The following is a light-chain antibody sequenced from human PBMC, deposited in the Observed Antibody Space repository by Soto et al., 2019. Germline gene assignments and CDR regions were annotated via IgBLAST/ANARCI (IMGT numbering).Light chain of an antibody. CDR3: QNYHLALGT. Sequence: DIQMTQSPSSLSASVGDTVTITCRASQAIINHLAWYQQRPGKVPNLLIYGASTLHSGVPSRFRGSGSGTHFTLTISGLQPEDVATYYCQNYHLALGTFGQGTRLEIK. J-gene: IGKJ5*01. CDR2: GAS. CDR1: QAIINH. V-gene: IGKV1-27*01.